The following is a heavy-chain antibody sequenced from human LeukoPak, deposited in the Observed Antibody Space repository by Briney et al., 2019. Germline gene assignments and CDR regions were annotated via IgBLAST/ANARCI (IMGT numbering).Heavy chain of an antibody. J-gene: IGHJ5*02. D-gene: IGHD1-26*01. V-gene: IGHV1-2*02. Sequence: GASVKVSCKASGYTFTGYYMHWVRQAPGQGLEWMGWINPNSGGTNHAQKFQGRVTMTRDTPISTAYMELSRLRSDDTAVYYCAREGFRSGSYYDGWFDPWGQGTLVTVSS. CDR3: AREGFRSGSYYDGWFDP. CDR2: INPNSGGT. CDR1: GYTFTGYY.